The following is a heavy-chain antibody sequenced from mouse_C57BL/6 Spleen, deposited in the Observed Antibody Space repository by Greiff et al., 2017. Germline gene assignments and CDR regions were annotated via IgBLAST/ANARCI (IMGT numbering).Heavy chain of an antibody. CDR1: GFTFSSYT. J-gene: IGHJ2*01. CDR2: ISGGGGNT. CDR3: ARHRGGTYYFDY. V-gene: IGHV5-9*01. Sequence: EVKLMESGGGLVKPGGSLKLSCAASGFTFSSYTMSWVRQTPEKRLEWVATISGGGGNTYYPDSVKGRFTISRDNAKNTLYLQMSSLRSEDTALYYCARHRGGTYYFDYWGQGTTLTVSS. D-gene: IGHD3-3*01.